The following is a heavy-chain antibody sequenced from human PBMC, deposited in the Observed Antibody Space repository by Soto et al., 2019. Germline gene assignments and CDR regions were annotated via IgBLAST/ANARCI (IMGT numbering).Heavy chain of an antibody. J-gene: IGHJ4*03. CDR3: TRVVHYESSAFGR. D-gene: IGHD3-22*01. Sequence: GGSLRLSCAASGFRFNNYNMNWVRQAPGKGLEWVSSISSSSSHIYYADSMKGRFTISRDNTKNSLYLQMNSLRVEDTAVYYCTRVVHYESSAFGRGVPGKRVTAPQ. CDR1: GFRFNNYN. CDR2: ISSSSSHI. V-gene: IGHV3-21*01.